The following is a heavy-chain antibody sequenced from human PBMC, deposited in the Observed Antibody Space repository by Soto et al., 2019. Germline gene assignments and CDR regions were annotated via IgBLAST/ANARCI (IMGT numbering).Heavy chain of an antibody. D-gene: IGHD3-16*01. CDR2: ISSTSKYI. J-gene: IGHJ5*01. CDR1: GFTFSNYS. V-gene: IGHV3-21*01. CDR3: ARGLSRGWFDY. Sequence: EVQLVESGGGLVKPGGSLRVSCAASGFTFSNYSMNWVRQAPGKGLEWVSSISSTSKYIYYADSVKGRFTISRDNAKKLLYLQMNSLRAEDTAVYYCARGLSRGWFDYWGQGTLVTVSA.